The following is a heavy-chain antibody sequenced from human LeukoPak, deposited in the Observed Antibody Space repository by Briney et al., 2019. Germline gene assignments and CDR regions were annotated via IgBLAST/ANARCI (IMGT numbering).Heavy chain of an antibody. Sequence: GGSLRLSCAASGFTFSSNYMSWVRQAPGKGLEWVSVIYSGGSTYYADSVKGRFTISRDNSKNTLYLQMNSLRAEDTAVYYCARDSAYGSGSYLPGYYYYYGMDVWGQGTTVTVSS. J-gene: IGHJ6*02. CDR3: ARDSAYGSGSYLPGYYYYYGMDV. V-gene: IGHV3-66*01. CDR2: IYSGGST. D-gene: IGHD3-10*01. CDR1: GFTFSSNY.